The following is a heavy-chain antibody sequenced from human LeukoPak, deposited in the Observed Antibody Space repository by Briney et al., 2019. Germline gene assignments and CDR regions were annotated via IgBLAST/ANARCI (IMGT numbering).Heavy chain of an antibody. Sequence: QPGGSLRLSCAASGFTFSSYEMNWVRQAPGKGLEWVSYISSSGSTIYYADSVKGRFTITRDTAKNSLYLQMNSLRAEDTAVYYCARDQPYGSGSYYNAAFDIWGQGTMVTVSS. CDR1: GFTFSSYE. D-gene: IGHD3-10*01. CDR2: ISSSGSTI. CDR3: ARDQPYGSGSYYNAAFDI. J-gene: IGHJ3*02. V-gene: IGHV3-48*03.